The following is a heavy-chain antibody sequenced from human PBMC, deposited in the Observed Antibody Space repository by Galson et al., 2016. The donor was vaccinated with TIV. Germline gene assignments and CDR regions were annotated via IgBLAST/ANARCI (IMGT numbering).Heavy chain of an antibody. V-gene: IGHV3-23*01. CDR1: GFTFNMYA. Sequence: SLRLSCAASGFTFNMYAMNWVRQTPGKGLEWVAVIDVGGENTIYADTVKGRFTVSRDNSINTLYLQMNSLRPDDTAIYFCGHNWNYVYWGQGSLVTVSS. D-gene: IGHD1-7*01. CDR2: IDVGGENT. CDR3: GHNWNYVY. J-gene: IGHJ4*02.